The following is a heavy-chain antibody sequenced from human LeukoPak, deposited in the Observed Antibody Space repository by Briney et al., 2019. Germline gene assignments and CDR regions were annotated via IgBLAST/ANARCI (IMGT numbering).Heavy chain of an antibody. J-gene: IGHJ4*02. V-gene: IGHV4-34*01. D-gene: IGHD3-10*02. CDR3: ARGRRAHVLDY. CDR1: GGSFSGYY. Sequence: SETLSLTCAVYGGSFSGYYWSWTRQPPGKGLEWIGEINHSGSTNYNPSLKSRVTISVDTSKNQFSLKLSSVTAADTAVYYCARGRRAHVLDYWGQGTLVTVSS. CDR2: INHSGST.